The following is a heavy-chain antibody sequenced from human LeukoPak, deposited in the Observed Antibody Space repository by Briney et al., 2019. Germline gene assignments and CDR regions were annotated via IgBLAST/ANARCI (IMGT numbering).Heavy chain of an antibody. V-gene: IGHV3-7*01. CDR3: ARAYLPWEPFDY. CDR2: IKQDGSEK. CDR1: GFTFSNYW. Sequence: GGSLRLSCAASGFTFSNYWMHWVRQAPGKGLEWVANIKQDGSEKYYVDSVKGRFTISRDNAKNSLYLQMNSLRAEDTAVYYCARAYLPWEPFDYWGQGTLVTVSS. J-gene: IGHJ4*02. D-gene: IGHD1-26*01.